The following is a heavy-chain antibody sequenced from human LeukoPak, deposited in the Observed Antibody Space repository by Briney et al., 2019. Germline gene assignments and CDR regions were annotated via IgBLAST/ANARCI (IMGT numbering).Heavy chain of an antibody. V-gene: IGHV4-59*01. Sequence: SETLSLTCTVSGGSISSYYWSWIRQPPGKRLEWIGYIYYSGSTNYNPSLKSRVTISVDTSKNQFSLKLSSVTAADTAVYYCASRHSSGWFDYWGQGTLVTVSS. CDR3: ASRHSSGWFDY. D-gene: IGHD6-19*01. CDR2: IYYSGST. CDR1: GGSISSYY. J-gene: IGHJ5*01.